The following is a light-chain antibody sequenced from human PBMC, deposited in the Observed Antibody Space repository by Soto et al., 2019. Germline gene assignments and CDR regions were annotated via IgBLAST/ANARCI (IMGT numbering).Light chain of an antibody. Sequence: QSVLTQPASVSGSPGQSIIISCTGTSSVVGRYNFVSWYQQHPGKVPKVLINEVTKRPSGISNRFSASKSGNTAFLTISGLQAEDEADYYCCSDAGSGIYVFGTGTKVTVL. V-gene: IGLV2-23*02. J-gene: IGLJ1*01. CDR3: CSDAGSGIYV. CDR1: SSVVGRYNF. CDR2: EVT.